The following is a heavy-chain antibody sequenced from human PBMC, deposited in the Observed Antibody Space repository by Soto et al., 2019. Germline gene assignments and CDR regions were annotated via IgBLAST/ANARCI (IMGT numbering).Heavy chain of an antibody. J-gene: IGHJ3*02. V-gene: IGHV1-18*01. D-gene: IGHD2-15*01. CDR1: GYTFTSYD. CDR3: ARDSGYCSGGSCYSGDAFDI. CDR2: ISAYNGNT. Sequence: GASVKVSCKASGYTFTSYDINWVRQAPGQGLEWMGWISAYNGNTNYAQKLQGRVTMTTDTSTSTAYMELRSLRSDDTAVYYCARDSGYCSGGSCYSGDAFDIWGQGTMVTVSS.